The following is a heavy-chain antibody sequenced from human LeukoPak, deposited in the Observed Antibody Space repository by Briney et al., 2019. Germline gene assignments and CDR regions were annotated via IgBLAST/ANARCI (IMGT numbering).Heavy chain of an antibody. Sequence: ASVKVSCKASGYTFTSYYIHWVRQAPGQGLEWIGRINPNIGGTNFAQKFQGRVTMTRNTSINTAYMELSRLTPDDTAVYYCARDRGAGGWECGTYWGQGTLVTVSS. J-gene: IGHJ4*02. CDR3: ARDRGAGGWECGTY. CDR1: GYTFTSYY. V-gene: IGHV1-2*06. CDR2: INPNIGGT. D-gene: IGHD1-26*01.